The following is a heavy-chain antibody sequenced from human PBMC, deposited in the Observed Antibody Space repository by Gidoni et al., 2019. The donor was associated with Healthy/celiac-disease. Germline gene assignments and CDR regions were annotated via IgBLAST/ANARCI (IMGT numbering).Heavy chain of an antibody. CDR3: AKDQYDFWSGYWEYYYYGMDV. J-gene: IGHJ6*02. V-gene: IGHV3-23*01. D-gene: IGHD3-3*01. CDR1: GFTFSSYA. CDR2: ISGSGGST. Sequence: EVQLLESGGGLVQPGGSLRLSCAASGFTFSSYAMSWVRQAPGKGLEWVSAISGSGGSTYDADSVKGRFTISRDNSKNTLYLQMNSLRAEDTAVYYCAKDQYDFWSGYWEYYYYGMDVWGQGTTVTVSS.